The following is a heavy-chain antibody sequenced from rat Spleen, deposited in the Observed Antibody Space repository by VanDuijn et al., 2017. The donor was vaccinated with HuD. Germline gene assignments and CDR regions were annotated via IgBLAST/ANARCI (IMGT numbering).Heavy chain of an antibody. D-gene: IGHD1-2*01. CDR1: GFTFSDYG. V-gene: IGHV5-19*01. CDR2: TTPSGGGT. CDR3: ATNYYSSFGFAY. Sequence: EVQLVESGGGLVQPGRSLKLSCAASGFTFSDYGMHWIRQAPTKGLEWVASTTPSGGGTYYRDSVKGRITISRDNAKSTLYLQMDSLRSEDMATYYCATNYYSSFGFAYWGQGTLVTVSS. J-gene: IGHJ3*01.